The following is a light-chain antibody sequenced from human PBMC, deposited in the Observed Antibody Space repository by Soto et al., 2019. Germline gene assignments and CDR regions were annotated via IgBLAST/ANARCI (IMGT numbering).Light chain of an antibody. CDR3: QQYGSSPYT. CDR2: GAS. CDR1: QSVSSSY. J-gene: IGKJ2*01. Sequence: EIVLTQSPGTLSLSPGERATLSCRASQSVSSSYLAWYQQKPGQAPRLLIYGASSRATGIPDRFSGSASGTDFTLTISRLEPEDFAVYYCQQYGSSPYTFGQGTKLELK. V-gene: IGKV3-20*01.